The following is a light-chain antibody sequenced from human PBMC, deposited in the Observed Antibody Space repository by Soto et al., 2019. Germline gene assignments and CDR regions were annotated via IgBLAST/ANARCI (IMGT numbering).Light chain of an antibody. Sequence: VMTQSPATLSVSPGERATLSCRASQSVSSDLAWYQQKPGQAPRFLIYGASSRATGIPDRFSGSGSGTDFTLTISRLEPEDFAVYYCQQYGNSPFTFGQGTRLEIK. CDR3: QQYGNSPFT. CDR2: GAS. J-gene: IGKJ5*01. CDR1: QSVSSD. V-gene: IGKV3-20*01.